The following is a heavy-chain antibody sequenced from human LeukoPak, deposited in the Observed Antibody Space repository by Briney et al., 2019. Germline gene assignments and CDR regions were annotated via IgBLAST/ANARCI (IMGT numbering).Heavy chain of an antibody. V-gene: IGHV4-59*12. J-gene: IGHJ3*02. CDR2: IYYSGST. CDR3: ARGGLQDAFDI. D-gene: IGHD5-24*01. CDR1: GGSISSYY. Sequence: PSETLSLTCTVSGGSISSYYWSWIRQPPGKGLEWIGYIYYSGSTNYNPSLKSRVTISVDTSKNQFSLKLSSVTAADTAVYYCARGGLQDAFDIWGQGTMVTVSS.